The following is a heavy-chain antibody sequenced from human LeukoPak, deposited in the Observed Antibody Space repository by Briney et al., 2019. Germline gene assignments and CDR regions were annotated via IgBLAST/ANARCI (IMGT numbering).Heavy chain of an antibody. D-gene: IGHD3-3*01. Sequence: PSGTLSLTCTVSGAFISTNSYYWGWIRQPPGKGLEWIGSIYYSGSTYYKPSLKSRVTISVDTSKNQFSLKLSSVTAADTAVYYCARDQLAYDFWSGYFYWGQGTLVTVSS. CDR3: ARDQLAYDFWSGYFY. V-gene: IGHV4-39*07. CDR2: IYYSGST. J-gene: IGHJ4*02. CDR1: GAFISTNSYY.